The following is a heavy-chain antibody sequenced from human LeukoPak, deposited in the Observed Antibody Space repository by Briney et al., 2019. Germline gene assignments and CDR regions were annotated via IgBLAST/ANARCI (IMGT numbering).Heavy chain of an antibody. V-gene: IGHV3-74*01. CDR3: AKGGYGDHYYYYGMDV. D-gene: IGHD4-17*01. Sequence: GGSLRLSCAASGFTFSNYWMHWVRQAPGKGLVWVSHIKTDGSSTNYADSVKGRFTISRDNAKNTLYLQMNSLRAEDTAVYYCAKGGYGDHYYYYGMDVWGQGTTVTVSS. J-gene: IGHJ6*02. CDR1: GFTFSNYW. CDR2: IKTDGSST.